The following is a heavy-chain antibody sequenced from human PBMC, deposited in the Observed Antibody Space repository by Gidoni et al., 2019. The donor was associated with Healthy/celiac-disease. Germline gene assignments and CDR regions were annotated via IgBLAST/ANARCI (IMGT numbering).Heavy chain of an antibody. CDR2: IYYSGST. CDR3: ARGGGSGWLYWFDP. J-gene: IGHJ5*02. Sequence: QLQLQESGPGLVKPSETLSLTCTVSGGSISSSSYYWGWIRQPPGKGLEWIGSIYYSGSTYYNPSLKSRVTISVDTSKNQFSLKLSSVTAADTAVYYCARGGGSGWLYWFDPWGQGTLVTVSS. V-gene: IGHV4-39*01. D-gene: IGHD6-19*01. CDR1: GGSISSSSYY.